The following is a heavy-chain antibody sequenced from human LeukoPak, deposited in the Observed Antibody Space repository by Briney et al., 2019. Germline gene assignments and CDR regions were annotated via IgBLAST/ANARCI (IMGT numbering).Heavy chain of an antibody. CDR1: GFTVSSNY. V-gene: IGHV3-66*01. CDR3: ARDPSYYDSRGTDY. Sequence: GGSLRLSCAASGFTVSSNYMSWVRQAPGKGLEWVSVIYSGGSTYYADSVKGRFTISRDNSKNTLYLQMNSLRAEDTAVYYCARDPSYYDSRGTDYWGQGTLVTVSS. D-gene: IGHD3-22*01. CDR2: IYSGGST. J-gene: IGHJ4*02.